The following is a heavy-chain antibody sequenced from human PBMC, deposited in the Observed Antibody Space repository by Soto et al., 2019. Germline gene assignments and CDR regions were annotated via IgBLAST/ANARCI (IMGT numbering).Heavy chain of an antibody. V-gene: IGHV1-46*01. Sequence: QVQLVQSGAEVKKPGASVKVSYKASGYTFTSYYMHWVRQAPGQGLEWMGIINPSGGSTSYAQKFQGRVTTTRDTSTSTVYMELSSLRSEDTAVYYCARDLGDPYYFAYWGQGTLVTVSS. CDR1: GYTFTSYY. D-gene: IGHD2-21*02. CDR2: INPSGGST. CDR3: ARDLGDPYYFAY. J-gene: IGHJ4*02.